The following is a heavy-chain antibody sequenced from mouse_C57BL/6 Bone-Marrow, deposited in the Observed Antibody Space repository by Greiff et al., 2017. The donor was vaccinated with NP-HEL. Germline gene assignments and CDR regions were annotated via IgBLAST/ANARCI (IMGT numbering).Heavy chain of an antibody. CDR3: ARGSYGSSHWYFDV. D-gene: IGHD1-1*01. J-gene: IGHJ1*03. CDR1: GFTFSDYY. V-gene: IGHV5-16*01. Sequence: EVKVVESEGGLVQPGSSMKLSCTASGFTFSDYYLAWVRPVPETGLEWVANINYDGSSTYYLDSLKSRFIISSDNAKNILYLQMSSLKSEDTATYYCARGSYGSSHWYFDVWGTGTTVTVSS. CDR2: INYDGSST.